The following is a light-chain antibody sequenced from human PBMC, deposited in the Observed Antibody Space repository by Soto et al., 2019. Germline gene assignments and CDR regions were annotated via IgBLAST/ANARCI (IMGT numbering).Light chain of an antibody. CDR1: RDIGSD. V-gene: IGKV1-17*01. CDR2: AAS. J-gene: IGKJ1*01. CDR3: QQYNSYSPWK. Sequence: DIQITHSPSALSASVGDGVTITFLASRDIGSDLSWYQQKPGKAPTLLIYAASNLQSGVPSRFSGSGSGTEFTLTISSLQPDDFATYYCQQYNSYSPWKFGQGTKVDIK.